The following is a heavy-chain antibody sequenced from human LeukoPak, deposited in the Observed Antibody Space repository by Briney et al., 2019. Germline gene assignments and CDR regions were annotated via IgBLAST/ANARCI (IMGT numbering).Heavy chain of an antibody. Sequence: PGGSLRLSCAASGFTFSSYAMSWVRQAPGKGLEWVSAISGSGGSTYYADSVKGRFTISRDNSKNTLYLQMNSLRAKDTAVYYCAKSLGPGYCSGGSCYSVDYWGQGTLVTVSS. CDR2: ISGSGGST. V-gene: IGHV3-23*01. CDR1: GFTFSSYA. D-gene: IGHD2-15*01. CDR3: AKSLGPGYCSGGSCYSVDY. J-gene: IGHJ4*02.